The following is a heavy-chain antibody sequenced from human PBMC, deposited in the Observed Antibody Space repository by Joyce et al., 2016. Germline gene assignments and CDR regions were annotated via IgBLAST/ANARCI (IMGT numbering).Heavy chain of an antibody. D-gene: IGHD3-3*02. J-gene: IGHJ5*01. V-gene: IGHV4-34*02. Sequence: QLQLRQWGAGLLKPSETLSLTCAVFNASFNSHYLNWIRQAPGKGPEWLGEIKHNGVTKYNPSLQSRIAISVDASESQLSLTVTSVTAADTAIYYWARGPGVSLISGLAIKTGWFDSWVPGTRVTVSS. CDR3: ARGPGVSLISGLAIKTGWFDS. CDR2: IKHNGVT. CDR1: NASFNSHY.